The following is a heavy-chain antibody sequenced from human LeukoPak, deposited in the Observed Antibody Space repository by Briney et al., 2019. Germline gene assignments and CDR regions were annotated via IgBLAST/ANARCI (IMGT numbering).Heavy chain of an antibody. V-gene: IGHV4-59*01. CDR2: IYYSGST. CDR1: GGSISSYY. CDR3: ARDPTVTPFDY. J-gene: IGHJ4*02. D-gene: IGHD4-17*01. Sequence: SETLSLTCTVSGGSISSYYWSWIRQPPGKGLEWIGYIYYSGSTNYNPSLKSRVTISVGTSKNQFSLKLSSVTAADTAVYYCARDPTVTPFDYWGQGTLVTVSS.